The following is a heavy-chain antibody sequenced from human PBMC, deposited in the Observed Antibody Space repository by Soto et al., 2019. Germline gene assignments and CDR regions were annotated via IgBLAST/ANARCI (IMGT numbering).Heavy chain of an antibody. CDR2: IYYSGST. CDR1: GGSMSSGDYY. V-gene: IGHV4-30-4*01. J-gene: IGHJ4*02. D-gene: IGHD4-4*01. CDR3: ARGDDYSNYVLLDY. Sequence: SETLSLTCTVSGGSMSSGDYYWSWIRQPPGKGLEWIGYIYYSGSTYYNPSLKSRVTISVDTSKNQFSLKLSSVTAADTAVYYCARGDDYSNYVLLDYWGQGTLVTVSS.